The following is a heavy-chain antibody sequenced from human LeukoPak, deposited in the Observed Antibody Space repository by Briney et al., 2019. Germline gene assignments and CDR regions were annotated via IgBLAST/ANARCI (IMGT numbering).Heavy chain of an antibody. CDR3: AKDLEYYYDSSGYYYSDY. D-gene: IGHD3-22*01. CDR1: GFTFSSYA. CDR2: ISGSGGST. J-gene: IGHJ4*02. V-gene: IGHV3-23*01. Sequence: GGSLRLSCAASGFTFSSYAMSWVRQALGKGLEWVSAISGSGGSTYYADSVKGRFTISRDNSKNTLYLQMNSLRAEDTAVYYCAKDLEYYYDSSGYYYSDYWGQGTLVTVSS.